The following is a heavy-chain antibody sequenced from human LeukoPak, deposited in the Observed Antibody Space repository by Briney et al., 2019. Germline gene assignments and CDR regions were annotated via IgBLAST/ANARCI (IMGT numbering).Heavy chain of an antibody. D-gene: IGHD6-19*01. CDR3: ARESETSGWYDY. V-gene: IGHV3-43*02. CDR1: GFIFYNYA. CDR2: ISGDGGST. J-gene: IGHJ4*02. Sequence: GALRLSSSAPGFIFYNYAIHWVRQAPGKGVEWVSLISGDGGSTFYADSVRGRFTISRDNTRKSLSLQMSSLRSEDTALYYCARESETSGWYDYWGQGTLVTVSS.